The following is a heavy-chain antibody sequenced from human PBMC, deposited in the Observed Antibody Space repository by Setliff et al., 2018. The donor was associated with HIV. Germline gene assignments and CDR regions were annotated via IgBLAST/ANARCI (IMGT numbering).Heavy chain of an antibody. D-gene: IGHD1-1*01. CDR2: IYYSGST. CDR1: GDSVSSRSYY. CDR3: AQLGMVDDFDY. J-gene: IGHJ4*02. V-gene: IGHV4-61*03. Sequence: SETLSLTCTVSGDSVSSRSYYRSWIRQPPGKGLEWIGYIYYSGSTNYNPSLKSRVTISVDTSKNHFSLKLRSVTAADTAVYYCAQLGMVDDFDYWGQGTLVTGLL.